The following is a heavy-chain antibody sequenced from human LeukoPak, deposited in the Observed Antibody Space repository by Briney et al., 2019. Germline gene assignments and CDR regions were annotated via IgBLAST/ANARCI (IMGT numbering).Heavy chain of an antibody. V-gene: IGHV4-59*01. CDR2: IYYSGST. D-gene: IGHD6-13*01. CDR3: ARDSIAAAGTMYFDY. J-gene: IGHJ4*02. CDR1: GGSISSYY. Sequence: SETLSLTCTVSGGSISSYYWSWIRQPPGKGLEWIGYIYYSGSTNYNPSLKSRVTISVDTSKNQFSLKLSSVTAADTAVYYCARDSIAAAGTMYFDYWGQGTLVTVSS.